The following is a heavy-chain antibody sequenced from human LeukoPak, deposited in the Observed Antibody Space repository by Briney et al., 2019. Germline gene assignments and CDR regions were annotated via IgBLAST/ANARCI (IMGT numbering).Heavy chain of an antibody. D-gene: IGHD4-11*01. Sequence: GGSLRLSCAASGFTFSSYTMNWVRQAPGKGLEWVSSISSSSSYIYYADSVKGRFTISRDNAKNSLYLQTNSLRAEDTAVYYCARDQGGSSTVTTADYWGQGTLVTVSS. CDR2: ISSSSSYI. V-gene: IGHV3-21*01. J-gene: IGHJ4*02. CDR3: ARDQGGSSTVTTADY. CDR1: GFTFSSYT.